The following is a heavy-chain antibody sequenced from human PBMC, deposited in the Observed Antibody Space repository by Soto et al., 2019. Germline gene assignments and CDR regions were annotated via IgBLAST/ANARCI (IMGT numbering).Heavy chain of an antibody. V-gene: IGHV4-59*01. J-gene: IGHJ4*02. CDR2: IYYSGST. CDR1: GGSISSYY. D-gene: IGHD4-17*01. CDR3: ARTSGAYGAPASFDY. Sequence: SETLSLTCTVSGGSISSYYWSWIRQPPGKGLEWIGYIYYSGSTNYNPSLKSRVTISVDTSKNQFSLKLSSVTAADTAVYYCARTSGAYGAPASFDYWGQGTLVT.